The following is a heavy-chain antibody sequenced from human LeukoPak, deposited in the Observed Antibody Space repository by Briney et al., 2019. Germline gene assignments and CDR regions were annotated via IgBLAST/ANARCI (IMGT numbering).Heavy chain of an antibody. D-gene: IGHD3-22*01. Sequence: GASVKVSCKASGYTFTSYYMHWVRQAPGQGLEWMGIINPSGGSTSYAQKFQGRVTISVDTSKNQFSLKLSSVTAADTAVYYCARRRLRLYDSSGYSNWGQGTLVTVSS. V-gene: IGHV1-46*01. CDR2: INPSGGST. CDR1: GYTFTSYY. CDR3: ARRRLRLYDSSGYSN. J-gene: IGHJ4*02.